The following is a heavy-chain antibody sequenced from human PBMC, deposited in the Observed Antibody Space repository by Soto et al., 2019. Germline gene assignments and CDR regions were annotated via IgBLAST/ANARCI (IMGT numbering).Heavy chain of an antibody. V-gene: IGHV4-30-2*01. CDR3: ARDRGSAAAGINWFDP. J-gene: IGHJ5*02. CDR1: GGSISSGGYS. Sequence: SETLSLTCAVSGGSISSGGYSWSWIRQPPGKGLEWIGYIYHSGSTYYNPSLKSRVTISVDRSKNQFSLKLSSVTAADTAVYYCARDRGSAAAGINWFDPWGQGSLVTVSS. CDR2: IYHSGST. D-gene: IGHD6-13*01.